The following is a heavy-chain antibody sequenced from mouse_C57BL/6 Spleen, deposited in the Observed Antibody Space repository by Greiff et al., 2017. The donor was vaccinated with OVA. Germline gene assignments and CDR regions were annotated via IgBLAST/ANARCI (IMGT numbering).Heavy chain of an antibody. CDR2: IWSGGST. D-gene: IGHD2-1*01. CDR1: GFSLTSYG. CDR3: ARMGGNYGYFDY. Sequence: QVQLQQSGPGLVQPSQSLSITCTVSGFSLTSYGVHWVRQSPGKGLEWLGVIWSGGSTDYNAAFISRLSLSKANSKSQVFFTMNSRQADNTAIYYCARMGGNYGYFDYWGQGTTLTVSS. V-gene: IGHV2-2*01. J-gene: IGHJ2*01.